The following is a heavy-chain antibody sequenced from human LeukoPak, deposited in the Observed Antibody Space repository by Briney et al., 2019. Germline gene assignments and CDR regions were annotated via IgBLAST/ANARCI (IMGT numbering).Heavy chain of an antibody. J-gene: IGHJ4*02. CDR3: AKAHGDSSYDY. CDR2: ISYDGGNK. Sequence: GRSLRLSCAASGFTFSSYGMHWVRQAPGKGLEWVAVISYDGGNKYYADSVKGRFTISRDNSKNTLYLQMNSLRAEDTAVYYCAKAHGDSSYDYWGQGTLVTVSS. CDR1: GFTFSSYG. V-gene: IGHV3-30*18. D-gene: IGHD4-17*01.